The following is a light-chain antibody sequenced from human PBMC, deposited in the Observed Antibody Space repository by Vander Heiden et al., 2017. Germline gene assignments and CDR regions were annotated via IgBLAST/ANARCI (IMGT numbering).Light chain of an antibody. CDR3: CSYAVGSTHVV. CDR2: EVS. V-gene: IGLV2-23*02. J-gene: IGLJ2*01. Sequence: QSALTPPASVSGSPGQSITISCTRTSSDVGSYNLVSWYQQYPGKAPKLMIYEVSRRPSGVSNRFSGSRSGSTASLTISGLQAEDEADYYCCSYAVGSTHVVFGGGTKLTVL. CDR1: SSDVGSYNL.